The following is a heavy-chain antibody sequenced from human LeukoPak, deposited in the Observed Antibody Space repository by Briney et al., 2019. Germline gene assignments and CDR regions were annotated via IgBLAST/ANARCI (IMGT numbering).Heavy chain of an antibody. D-gene: IGHD2-2*01. CDR3: ARRKPAALGGMDV. Sequence: SETLSLTCTVSGGSISSYYWSWIRQPPGKGLEWIGYIYYSGSTNYNPSLKSRVTISVDTSKNQSSLKLSSVTAADTAVYYCARRKPAALGGMDVWGQGTTVTVSS. CDR2: IYYSGST. V-gene: IGHV4-59*08. CDR1: GGSISSYY. J-gene: IGHJ6*02.